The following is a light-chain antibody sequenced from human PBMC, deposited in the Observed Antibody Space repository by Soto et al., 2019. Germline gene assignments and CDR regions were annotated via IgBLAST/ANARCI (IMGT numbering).Light chain of an antibody. CDR2: INSDGSH. CDR1: SGHSSYA. V-gene: IGLV4-69*01. J-gene: IGLJ3*02. CDR3: QTWASGIRV. Sequence: QSVLTQSPSASASLGASVKLTCTLTSGHSSYAIAWHQQQPGKGPRYLMKINSDGSHIKGDGIPDRFSGSSSGAERYLTIPSLQSEDEADYYCQTWASGIRVFGGGTKLTVL.